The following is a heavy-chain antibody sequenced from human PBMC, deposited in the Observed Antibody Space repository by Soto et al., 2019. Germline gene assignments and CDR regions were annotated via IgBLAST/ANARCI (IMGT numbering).Heavy chain of an antibody. D-gene: IGHD6-19*01. J-gene: IGHJ4*02. CDR1: GFTFSSYG. V-gene: IGHV3-30*18. CDR2: ISYDGSNK. Sequence: PGGSLRLSCAASGFTFSSYGMHWVRQAPGKGLEWVAVISYDGSNKYYADSVKGRFTISRDNSKNTLYLQMKSLRAEDTAVYYCAKALAPVAALDYWGQGTLVTVSS. CDR3: AKALAPVAALDY.